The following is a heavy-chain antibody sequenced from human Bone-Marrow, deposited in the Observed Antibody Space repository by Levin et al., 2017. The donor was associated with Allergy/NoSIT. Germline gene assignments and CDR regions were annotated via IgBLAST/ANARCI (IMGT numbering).Heavy chain of an antibody. CDR1: GFTFSNYG. D-gene: IGHD6-19*01. CDR2: VSYGGYTK. CDR3: AKEPTEYTSDWYFDY. Sequence: PGGSLRLSCAASGFTFSNYGIHWVRQAPGKELEWLAVVSYGGYTKYYAESVKGRFTISRDNSKNTLYLQMDSLRVEDTAVYYCAKEPTEYTSDWYFDYWGQGTLVTVSS. J-gene: IGHJ4*02. V-gene: IGHV3-30*18.